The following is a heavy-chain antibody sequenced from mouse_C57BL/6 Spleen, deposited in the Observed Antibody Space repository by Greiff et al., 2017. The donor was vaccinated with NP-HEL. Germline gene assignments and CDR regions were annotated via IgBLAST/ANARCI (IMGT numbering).Heavy chain of an antibody. Sequence: EVQVVESGGGLVKPGGSLKLSCAASGFTFSSYAMSWVRQTPEKRLEWVATISDGGSYTYYPDNVKGRFTISRDNAKNNLDLQMSHLKSEDTAMYYCARVNDYPYYFDYWGQGTTLTVSS. J-gene: IGHJ2*01. CDR1: GFTFSSYA. V-gene: IGHV5-4*01. CDR3: ARVNDYPYYFDY. CDR2: ISDGGSYT. D-gene: IGHD2-4*01.